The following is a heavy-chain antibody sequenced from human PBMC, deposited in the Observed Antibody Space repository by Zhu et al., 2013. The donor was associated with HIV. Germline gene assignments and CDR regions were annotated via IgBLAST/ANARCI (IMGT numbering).Heavy chain of an antibody. CDR2: ISAYNGNT. CDR3: AIRVGGSSWYYFDY. J-gene: IGHJ4*02. D-gene: IGHD6-13*01. CDR1: GGTFSSYS. V-gene: IGHV1-18*01. Sequence: QVQLVQSGAEVKKPGSSVKVSCKASGGTFSSYSISWVRQAPGQGLEWMGWISAYNGNTNYAQKFQGRVTMTTDTSTSTAYMELRSLRSDDTAVYYCAIRVGGSSWYYFDYWGQGTLVTVSS.